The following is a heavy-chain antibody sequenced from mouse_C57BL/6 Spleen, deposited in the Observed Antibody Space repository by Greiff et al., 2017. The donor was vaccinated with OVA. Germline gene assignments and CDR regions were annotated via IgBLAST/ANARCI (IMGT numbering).Heavy chain of an antibody. CDR3: TGVRQGAWFAY. Sequence: EVQRVESGAELVRPGASVKLSCTASGFNIKDYYMHWVKQRPEQGLEWIGRIDPEDGDTEYAPKFQGKATMTADTSSNTAYLQLSSLTSEDTAVYYCTGVRQGAWFAYWGQGTLVTVSA. CDR2: IDPEDGDT. V-gene: IGHV14-1*01. CDR1: GFNIKDYY. J-gene: IGHJ3*01. D-gene: IGHD2-14*01.